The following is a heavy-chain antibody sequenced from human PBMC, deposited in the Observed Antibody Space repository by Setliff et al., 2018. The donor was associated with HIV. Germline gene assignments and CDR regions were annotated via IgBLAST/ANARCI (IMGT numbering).Heavy chain of an antibody. Sequence: LSLTCTVSGDSIRGYYWSWIRQPPGKGLEWMGYVFYTGFAAYNPSLKSRLTISVDTSKNQFSLTLTSVTAADTAVYYCARQMPIPGIAITPVDYWGQGALVTVSS. V-gene: IGHV4-59*08. J-gene: IGHJ4*02. CDR2: VFYTGFA. CDR3: ARQMPIPGIAITPVDY. CDR1: GDSIRGYY. D-gene: IGHD5-12*01.